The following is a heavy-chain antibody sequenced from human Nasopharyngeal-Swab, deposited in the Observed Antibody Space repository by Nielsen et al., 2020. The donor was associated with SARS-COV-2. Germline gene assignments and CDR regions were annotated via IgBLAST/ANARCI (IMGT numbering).Heavy chain of an antibody. CDR2: IYYSGST. V-gene: IGHV4-39*01. D-gene: IGHD3-16*02. J-gene: IGHJ3*02. Sequence: WIRQPPGKGLEWIGSIYYSGSTYYNPSLKSRVTISVDTSKNQFSLKLSSVTAAGTAVYYCARAGDYVWGSYRYGRGPHDAFDIWGQGTMVTVSS. CDR3: ARAGDYVWGSYRYGRGPHDAFDI.